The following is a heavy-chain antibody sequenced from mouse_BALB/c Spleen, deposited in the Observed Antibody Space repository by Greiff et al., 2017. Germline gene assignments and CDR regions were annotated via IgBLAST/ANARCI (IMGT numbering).Heavy chain of an antibody. V-gene: IGHV1-15*01. CDR1: GYTFTDYE. J-gene: IGHJ3*01. D-gene: IGHD2-1*01. CDR3: TRKGVTSWCAY. CDR2: IDPETGGT. Sequence: QVQLQQSGAELVRPGASVTLSCKASGYTFTDYEMHWVKQTPVHGLEWIGAIDPETGGTAYNQKFKGKATLTADKSSSTAYMELRSLTSEDSAVYYCTRKGVTSWCAYGGQGTLVTVSA.